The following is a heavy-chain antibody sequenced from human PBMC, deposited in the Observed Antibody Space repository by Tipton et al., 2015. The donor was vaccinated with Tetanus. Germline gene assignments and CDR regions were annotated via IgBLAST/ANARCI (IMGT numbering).Heavy chain of an antibody. CDR2: IDSAGDT. CDR3: ARDYSNYGTFDL. Sequence: SLRLSCVASGFTFSTFDMHWVRQVTGKGLEWVSAIDSAGDTYYPDSVKGRFTISRENAKNSLYLQMNNLRAGDTAVYHCARDYSNYGTFDLWGRGALVTVSS. V-gene: IGHV3-13*01. CDR1: GFTFSTFD. J-gene: IGHJ2*01. D-gene: IGHD4-11*01.